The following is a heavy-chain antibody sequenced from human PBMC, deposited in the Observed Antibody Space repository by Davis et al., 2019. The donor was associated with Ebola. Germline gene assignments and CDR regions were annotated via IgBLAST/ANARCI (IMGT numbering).Heavy chain of an antibody. CDR1: GGYISSYY. Sequence: MPSETLSLTCTVSGGYISSYYWSWIRQPPGKGLEWIGYIYYSGSTNYNPSLKSRVAISVDTSKSQFSLRLSSVTAADTAVYYCARDRGTVTTQRFYYYGMDVWGKGTTVTVSS. CDR2: IYYSGST. J-gene: IGHJ6*04. CDR3: ARDRGTVTTQRFYYYGMDV. V-gene: IGHV4-59*12. D-gene: IGHD4-17*01.